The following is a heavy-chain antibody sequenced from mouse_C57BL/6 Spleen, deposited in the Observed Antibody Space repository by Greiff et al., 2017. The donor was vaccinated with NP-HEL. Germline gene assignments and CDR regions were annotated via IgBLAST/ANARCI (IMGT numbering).Heavy chain of an antibody. D-gene: IGHD1-1*01. Sequence: QVQLQQSGAELVKPGASVKLSCKASGYTFTEYTIHWVKQRSGQGLEWIGWFYPGSGSIKYNEKFKDKATLTADKSSSTVYMELSRLTSEDSAVYFCARHVPLYGSSYGGYFDYWGQGTTLTVSS. J-gene: IGHJ2*01. V-gene: IGHV1-62-2*01. CDR1: GYTFTEYT. CDR3: ARHVPLYGSSYGGYFDY. CDR2: FYPGSGSI.